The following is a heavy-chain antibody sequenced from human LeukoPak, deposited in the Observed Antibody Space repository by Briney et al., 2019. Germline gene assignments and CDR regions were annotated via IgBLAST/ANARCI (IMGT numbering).Heavy chain of an antibody. V-gene: IGHV3-30*18. D-gene: IGHD6-13*01. Sequence: GGSLRLSCAASGFTFSSYGMHWVRQAPGKGLEWVAVISYDGSNKYYADSVKGRFTISRDNSKNTLYLQMNSLRAEDTAVYYCAKDSGQYSSSSQAGYWGQGTLVTVSS. CDR1: GFTFSSYG. CDR3: AKDSGQYSSSSQAGY. J-gene: IGHJ4*02. CDR2: ISYDGSNK.